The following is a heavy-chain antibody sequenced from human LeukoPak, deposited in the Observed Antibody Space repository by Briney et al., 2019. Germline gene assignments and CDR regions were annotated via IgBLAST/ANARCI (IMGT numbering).Heavy chain of an antibody. Sequence: SETLSLTCTVSGGSISSYYWSWIRQPPGKGLEWIGYIYYSGSTNYNPSLKSRVTISVDTSENQFSLKLSSVTAADTAVYYCARAIDDILTGYYIDYWGQGTLVTVSS. D-gene: IGHD3-9*01. J-gene: IGHJ4*02. CDR3: ARAIDDILTGYYIDY. V-gene: IGHV4-59*01. CDR2: IYYSGST. CDR1: GGSISSYY.